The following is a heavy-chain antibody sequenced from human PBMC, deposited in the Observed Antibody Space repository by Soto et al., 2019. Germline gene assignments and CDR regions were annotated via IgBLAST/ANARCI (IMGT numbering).Heavy chain of an antibody. CDR2: ISYDGSNK. J-gene: IGHJ4*02. D-gene: IGHD3-3*01. Sequence: PXGSLRLYCAASGFTLSSYSMHWVRQAPGKGLGWVAVISYDGSNKYYADSVKGRFTISRDNSKNTLYLQMNSLRAEDTAVYYCARDYYDFWSGYFPFGFFDDWGQGTLVTVSS. CDR1: GFTLSSYS. V-gene: IGHV3-30-3*01. CDR3: ARDYYDFWSGYFPFGFFDD.